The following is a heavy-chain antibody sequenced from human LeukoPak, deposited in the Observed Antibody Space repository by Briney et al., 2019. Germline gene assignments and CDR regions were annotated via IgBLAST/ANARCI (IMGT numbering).Heavy chain of an antibody. CDR1: GSSFINYY. CDR2: INPSGDST. V-gene: IGHV1-46*04. J-gene: IGHJ5*02. D-gene: IGHD2-21*02. CDR3: ARDFPPCGGDCYSSNWFDP. Sequence: GASVKVSCKSSGSSFINYYINWVRQAPGQGLEWMGRINPSGDSTRFAQSLQGRLTMTRDMSTSTVDMELNSLKTEDTAVYYCARDFPPCGGDCYSSNWFDPWGQGTLVTVSS.